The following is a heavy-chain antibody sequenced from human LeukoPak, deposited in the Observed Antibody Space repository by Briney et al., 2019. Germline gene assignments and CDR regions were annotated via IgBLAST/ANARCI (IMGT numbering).Heavy chain of an antibody. CDR2: INPNSGGT. D-gene: IGHD3-10*02. V-gene: IGHV1-2*02. CDR3: ARYLRKLYGGGDYYFYMDV. CDR1: GYTFTGYY. J-gene: IGHJ6*03. Sequence: ASVKVSCKASGYTFTGYYMHWVRQAPGQGLEWMGWINPNSGGTNYAQKFQGRVTMTRDTSISTAYMELSRLRSDDTALYYCARYLRKLYGGGDYYFYMDVWGKGTTVTVSS.